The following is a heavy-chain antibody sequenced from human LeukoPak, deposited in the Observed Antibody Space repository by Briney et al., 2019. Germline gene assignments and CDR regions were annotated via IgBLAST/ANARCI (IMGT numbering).Heavy chain of an antibody. CDR1: GFTFSNSG. D-gene: IGHD5-18*01. CDR2: LRYDGSNK. J-gene: IGHJ3*02. V-gene: IGHV3-30*02. CDR3: AKDYIYGGWGHAFDI. Sequence: GGSLRLSCAASGFTFSNSGMHWVRQAPGKGLEWVAFLRYDGSNKFYTDSVKGRFTISRDNSKNTLYLQMNSLRAEDAAVYYCAKDYIYGGWGHAFDIWGQGTMVTVSS.